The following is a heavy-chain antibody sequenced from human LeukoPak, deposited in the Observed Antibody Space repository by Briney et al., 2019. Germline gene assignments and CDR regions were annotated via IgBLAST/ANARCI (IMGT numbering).Heavy chain of an antibody. V-gene: IGHV1-69*06. D-gene: IGHD1-26*01. CDR3: ARDDATSYYLPAFDI. CDR1: GGTFSSYA. CDR2: IIPIFGTA. J-gene: IGHJ3*02. Sequence: ASVKVSCKASGGTFSSYAISWVRQAPGQGLEWMGGIIPIFGTANYAQKFQGRVTITADKSTSTAYMELSSLRSEDTAVYYCARDDATSYYLPAFDIWGQGTMVTVSS.